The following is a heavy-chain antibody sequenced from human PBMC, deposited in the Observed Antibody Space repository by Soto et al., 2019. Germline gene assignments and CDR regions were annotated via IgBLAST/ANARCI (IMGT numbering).Heavy chain of an antibody. V-gene: IGHV4-39*01. CDR1: GGSISSSNYY. CDR3: VRSAFGYYDTSGYPLTDS. CDR2: MDYNGNS. J-gene: IGHJ4*02. Sequence: KSSETLSLTCTVSGGSISSSNYYWWWIRQPPGEGLEWIGSMDYNGNSYQNPSLKSRVTLSVDTSKSQFSLKLRSVTAADTAVYFCVRSAFGYYDTSGYPLTDSWGQGTLVTVSS. D-gene: IGHD3-22*01.